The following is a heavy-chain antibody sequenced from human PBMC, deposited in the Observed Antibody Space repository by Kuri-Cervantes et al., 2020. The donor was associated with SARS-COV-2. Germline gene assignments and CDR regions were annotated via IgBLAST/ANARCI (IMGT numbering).Heavy chain of an antibody. CDR3: ARVDVGVPAAILYYYYYYMDV. J-gene: IGHJ6*03. CDR1: GGSISSGGYS. D-gene: IGHD2-2*02. CDR2: IYHSGST. V-gene: IGHV4-30-2*01. Sequence: SETLSLTCAVSGGSISSGGYSWSWIRQPPGKGLEWIGYIYHSGSTYYNPSLKSRVTISVDRSKNQFSLKLSSVTAADTAVYYCARVDVGVPAAILYYYYYYMDVWGKGTTVTVSS.